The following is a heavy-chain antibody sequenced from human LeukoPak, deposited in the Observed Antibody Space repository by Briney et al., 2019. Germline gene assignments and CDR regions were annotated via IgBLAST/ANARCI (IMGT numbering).Heavy chain of an antibody. CDR3: AKGYSSSWYAHYFDY. CDR2: ISYDGSNK. CDR1: GFTFSSYG. D-gene: IGHD6-13*01. V-gene: IGHV3-30*18. Sequence: GGSLRLSCAASGFTFSSYGMHWVRQAPGKGLEWVAVISYDGSNKYYADSVKGRFTISRDNSKNTLYLQMNSLRAEDTAVYYCAKGYSSSWYAHYFDYWGQGTLVTVSS. J-gene: IGHJ4*02.